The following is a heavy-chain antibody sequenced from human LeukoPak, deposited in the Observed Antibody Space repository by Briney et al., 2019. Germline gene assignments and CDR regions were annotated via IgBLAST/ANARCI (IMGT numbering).Heavy chain of an antibody. J-gene: IGHJ4*02. D-gene: IGHD6-13*01. CDR1: GGSISSYY. CDR3: ARGSQQLVPPHFDY. V-gene: IGHV4-59*12. Sequence: PSETLSLTCTVSGGSISSYYWSWIRQPPGKGLEWIGYIYYSGSTYYNPSLKSRVTISVDTSKNQFSLKLSSVTAADTAVYYCARGSQQLVPPHFDYWGQGTLVTVSS. CDR2: IYYSGST.